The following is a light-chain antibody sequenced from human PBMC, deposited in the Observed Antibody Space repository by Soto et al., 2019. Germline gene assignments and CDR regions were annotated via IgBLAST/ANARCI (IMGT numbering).Light chain of an antibody. J-gene: IGKJ1*01. V-gene: IGKV3-15*01. CDR3: QQYTNWPPWT. CDR1: QSVSIM. CDR2: GAS. Sequence: EIMMTQSPATLSVSPGERATLSCRASQSVSIMLAWYQQKPGQAPRLLIYGASSMATGVPARFSGGGSGTEFTLTISNLQSEDSAVYYCQQYTNWPPWTFGQGTKVDVK.